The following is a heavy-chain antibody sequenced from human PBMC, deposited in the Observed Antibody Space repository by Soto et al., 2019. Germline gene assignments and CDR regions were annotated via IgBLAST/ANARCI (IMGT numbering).Heavy chain of an antibody. V-gene: IGHV3-33*01. CDR3: ASLGYSSVDP. CDR1: CFTFSSYG. CDR2: IWYDGSNK. Sequence: SLILSCTASCFTFSSYGMQWVRQAPGKGLEWVAVIWYDGSNKYYADSVKGRFTISRDNSKNTLYLQMNSLRSEDTAVYYCASLGYSSVDPWGQGTLVTVSS. J-gene: IGHJ5*02. D-gene: IGHD5-18*01.